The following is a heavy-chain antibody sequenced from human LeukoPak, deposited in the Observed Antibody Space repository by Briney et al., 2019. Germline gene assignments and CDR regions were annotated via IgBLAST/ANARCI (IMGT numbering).Heavy chain of an antibody. CDR1: GGSISSYY. V-gene: IGHV4-59*01. Sequence: SETLSLTCTVSGGSISSYYWSWIRQPPGKGLEWIGYIYYSGSTNYNPSLKSRVTISIDTSKNQFSLKLSSVTAADTALYYCARGHHWIYLDYWGQGTLVTVSS. J-gene: IGHJ4*02. CDR2: IYYSGST. D-gene: IGHD1-1*01. CDR3: ARGHHWIYLDY.